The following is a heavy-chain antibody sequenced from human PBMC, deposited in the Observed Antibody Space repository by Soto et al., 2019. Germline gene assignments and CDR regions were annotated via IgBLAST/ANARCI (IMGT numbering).Heavy chain of an antibody. V-gene: IGHV1-8*02. J-gene: IGHJ5*01. CDR3: TRAYGAETFDF. Sequence: ASVKVSCKASGYTFNNYEIHWVRQAPGHGLEWMGWMNPNSGNTGYAQNFRGRVTMTQNTAIGTAYMELSSLRSDDTATYYCTRAYGAETFDFWGQGTRVTFSS. CDR1: GYTFNNYE. CDR2: MNPNSGNT. D-gene: IGHD3-10*01.